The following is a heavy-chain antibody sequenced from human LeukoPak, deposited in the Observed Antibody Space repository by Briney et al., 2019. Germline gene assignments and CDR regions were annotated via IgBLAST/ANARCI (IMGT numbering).Heavy chain of an antibody. V-gene: IGHV4-59*05. Sequence: SETLSLTCTVSGGSINSFYWTWIRQPAGKGLEWIGSIYYSGSTYYNPSLKSRVTISVDTSKNQFSLKLSSVTAADTAVYYCARRVDYGALGGGFDYWGQGTLVTVSS. D-gene: IGHD4-17*01. CDR1: GGSINSFY. CDR3: ARRVDYGALGGGFDY. J-gene: IGHJ4*02. CDR2: IYYSGST.